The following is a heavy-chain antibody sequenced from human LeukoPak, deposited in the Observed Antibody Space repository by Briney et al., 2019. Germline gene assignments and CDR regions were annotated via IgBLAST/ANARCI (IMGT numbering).Heavy chain of an antibody. CDR3: ARFDPPGYSTTGGIDY. CDR1: GGSISSYY. J-gene: IGHJ4*02. Sequence: SETLSLTCTDSGGSISSYYWSWIRQPPGKGLEWIGDIYYSGSTNYNPSLKSRVTISVDTSKNQFSLKLSSVTAADTAVYYCARFDPPGYSTTGGIDYWGQGTLVTVSS. V-gene: IGHV4-59*01. CDR2: IYYSGST. D-gene: IGHD3-22*01.